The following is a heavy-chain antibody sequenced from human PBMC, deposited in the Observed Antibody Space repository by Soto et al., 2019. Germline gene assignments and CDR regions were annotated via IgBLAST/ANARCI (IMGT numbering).Heavy chain of an antibody. V-gene: IGHV4-30-4*01. D-gene: IGHD4-17*01. CDR2: IYYSGST. CDR1: GGSISSGDYY. CDR3: ARVPGDYDPYYYYGMDV. Sequence: TVSGGSISSGDYYWSWIRQPPGKGLEWIGYIYYSGSTYYNPSLKSRVTISVDTSKNQFSLKLSSVTAADTAVYYCARVPGDYDPYYYYGMDVWGQGTTVTVSS. J-gene: IGHJ6*02.